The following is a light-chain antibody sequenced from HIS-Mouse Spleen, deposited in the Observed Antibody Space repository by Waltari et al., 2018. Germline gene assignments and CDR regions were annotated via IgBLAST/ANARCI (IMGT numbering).Light chain of an antibody. CDR3: QQYYSFPRT. CDR2: AAS. CDR1: QGISSY. J-gene: IGKJ1*01. Sequence: AIWMTQSPSLLSASTGDRGTLSCRVSQGISSYLALYQQKPGKAPELLISAASPLPSGGPSRFSCSGSWTDFPLTISCLQSEDFATYYCQQYYSFPRTFGQGTKVEIK. V-gene: IGKV1D-8*02.